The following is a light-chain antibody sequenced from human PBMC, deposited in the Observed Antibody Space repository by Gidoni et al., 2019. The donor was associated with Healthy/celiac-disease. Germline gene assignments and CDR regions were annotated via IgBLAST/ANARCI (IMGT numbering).Light chain of an antibody. CDR3: QQYNSYSWT. CDR1: QSISSW. Sequence: DIQMPQSPSTLSASVGDRVTIPGRASQSISSWLAWYQQKPGKALKLLIYKASSLESGVPPRFSGSGSGTEFTLTISSLQPDDFATYYCQQYNSYSWTFGQGTKVEIK. J-gene: IGKJ1*01. V-gene: IGKV1-5*03. CDR2: KAS.